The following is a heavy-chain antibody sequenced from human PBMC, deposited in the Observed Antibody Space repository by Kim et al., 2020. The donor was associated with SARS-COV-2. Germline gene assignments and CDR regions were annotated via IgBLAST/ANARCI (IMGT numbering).Heavy chain of an antibody. D-gene: IGHD3-3*01. V-gene: IGHV4-34*01. CDR3: ARGPYDFWSGYYYFDY. CDR1: GGSFSGYY. CDR2: INHSGST. Sequence: SETLSLTCAVYGGSFSGYYWSWIRQPPGKGLEWIGEINHSGSTNYNPSLKSRVTISVDTSKNQFSLKLSSVTAADTAVYYCARGPYDFWSGYYYFDYWG. J-gene: IGHJ4*01.